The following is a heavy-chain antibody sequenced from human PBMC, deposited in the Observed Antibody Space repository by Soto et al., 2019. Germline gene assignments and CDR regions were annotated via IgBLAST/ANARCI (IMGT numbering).Heavy chain of an antibody. CDR1: GGSISSSNW. Sequence: QVQLQESGPGLVKPSGTLSLTCAVSGGSISSSNWWSWVRQPPGKGLEWIGEIYHSGSTNYNPSLRIRVTTTVDKSKSQSSLKLTSVPAAEPAGYYWGRVSGSCYYGLDGWGQGTTVTVSS. CDR2: IYHSGST. J-gene: IGHJ6*02. V-gene: IGHV4-4*02. D-gene: IGHD1-26*01. CDR3: GRVSGSCYYGLDG.